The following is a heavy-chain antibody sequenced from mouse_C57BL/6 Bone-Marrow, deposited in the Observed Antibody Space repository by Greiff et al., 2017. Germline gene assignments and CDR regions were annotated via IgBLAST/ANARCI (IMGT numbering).Heavy chain of an antibody. V-gene: IGHV1-20*01. CDR2: INPYNGDT. D-gene: IGHD1-1*01. Sequence: EVQRVESGPELVKPGDSVKISCKASGYSFTGYFMNWVMQSHGKSLEWIGRINPYNGDTFYNQKFKGKATLTVDKSSSTAHMELRSLTSEDSAVYYCARGRNYYYGSSYWYFDVWGTGTTVTVSS. J-gene: IGHJ1*03. CDR1: GYSFTGYF. CDR3: ARGRNYYYGSSYWYFDV.